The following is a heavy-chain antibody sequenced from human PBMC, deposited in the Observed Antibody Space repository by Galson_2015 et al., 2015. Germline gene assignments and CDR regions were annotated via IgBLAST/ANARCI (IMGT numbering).Heavy chain of an antibody. CDR2: ISYDGSNK. J-gene: IGHJ6*03. CDR1: GFTFSSYG. CDR3: AKDSAADPLYYYYYYMDV. D-gene: IGHD6-13*01. Sequence: SLRLSCAASGFTFSSYGMHWVRQAPGKGLEWVAVISYDGSNKYYADSVKGRFTISRDNSKNTLYLQMNSLRAEDTAVYYCAKDSAADPLYYYYYYMDVWGKGTTVTVSS. V-gene: IGHV3-30*18.